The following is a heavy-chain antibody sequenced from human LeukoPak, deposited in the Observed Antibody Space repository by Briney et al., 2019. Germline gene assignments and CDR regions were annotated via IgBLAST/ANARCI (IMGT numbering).Heavy chain of an antibody. J-gene: IGHJ3*02. CDR2: INHSGIN. CDR1: GGSFSGYY. Sequence: PSETLSLTCAVYGGSFSGYYWSWIRQPPGKGLEWIGEINHSGINNYIPSLKRRVIISVATSKTQFSLKLSSVTAADTAVYYCARGYPYYYDSSGYYYDAFDIWGQGTMITVSS. CDR3: ARGYPYYYDSSGYYYDAFDI. D-gene: IGHD3-22*01. V-gene: IGHV4-34*01.